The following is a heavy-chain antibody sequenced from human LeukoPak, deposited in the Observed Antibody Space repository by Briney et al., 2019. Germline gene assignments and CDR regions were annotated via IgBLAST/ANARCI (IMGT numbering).Heavy chain of an antibody. D-gene: IGHD4-17*01. V-gene: IGHV1-69*05. CDR3: ARDSLGFGGDFRFDY. Sequence: SAKVSCKASGGTFSSYAISWVRQAPGQGLEWMGGIISIFGTANYAQKFQGRVTITTDESTSTAYMELSSLRSEDTAVYYCARDSLGFGGDFRFDYWGQGTLVTVSS. CDR2: IISIFGTA. CDR1: GGTFSSYA. J-gene: IGHJ4*02.